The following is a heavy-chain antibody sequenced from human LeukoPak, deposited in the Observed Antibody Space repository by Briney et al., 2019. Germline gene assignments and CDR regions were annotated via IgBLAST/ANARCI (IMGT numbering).Heavy chain of an antibody. CDR1: GYSSTSYW. J-gene: IGHJ4*02. D-gene: IGHD5-12*01. CDR3: ARSGYSGYERFDY. Sequence: GESLKISCKGSGYSSTSYWIGWVRQMPGKGLEWMGVIYPGDSDTRYSPSFQGQVTISADKSISTAYLQWGSLKASDTAMYYCARSGYSGYERFDYWGQGTLVTVSS. V-gene: IGHV5-51*01. CDR2: IYPGDSDT.